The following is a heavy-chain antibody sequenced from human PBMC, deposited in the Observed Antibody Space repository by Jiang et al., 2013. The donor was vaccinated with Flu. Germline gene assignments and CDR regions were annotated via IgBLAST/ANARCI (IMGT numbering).Heavy chain of an antibody. J-gene: IGHJ5*02. CDR1: GGTFSSYA. Sequence: GAEVKKPGSSVKVSCKASGGTFSSYAISWVRQAPGQGLEWMGGIIPILGIANYAQKFQGRVTITADKSTSTAYMELSSLRSEDTAVYYCAREAVAGLILEFDPWGQGTLVTVSS. CDR2: IIPILGIA. V-gene: IGHV1-69*10. D-gene: IGHD6-19*01. CDR3: AREAVAGLILEFDP.